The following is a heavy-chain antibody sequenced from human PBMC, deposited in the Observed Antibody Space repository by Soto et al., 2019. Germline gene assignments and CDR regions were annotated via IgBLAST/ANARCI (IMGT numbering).Heavy chain of an antibody. D-gene: IGHD2-15*01. CDR3: ARGGYSGRLYYFDY. J-gene: IGHJ4*02. CDR1: GCSVSSTYYY. Sequence: LSGTLSLTCFVSGCSVSSTYYYWGWNRQPPGKGLEWIGYIYYSGRTDYKSSLKSRVTISLDPSKNQVSLKFNSVTAADTAVYYCARGGYSGRLYYFDYWGLGTLVTVSS. V-gene: IGHV4-61*01. CDR2: IYYSGRT.